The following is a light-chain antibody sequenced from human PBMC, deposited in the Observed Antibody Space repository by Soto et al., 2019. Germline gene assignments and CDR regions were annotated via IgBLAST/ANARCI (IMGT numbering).Light chain of an antibody. CDR2: RND. V-gene: IGLV1-47*01. J-gene: IGLJ3*02. Sequence: QSVLTQPPSASGTPGQRVTISCSGSSSNVGSNFVYWYQQLPGAAPKLLIYRNDERSSGVPDRFSSSKSGTSSSLTITGLRSEDEGDYYCASWDHTLTGRWVFGGGTKVTVL. CDR1: SSNVGSNF. CDR3: ASWDHTLTGRWV.